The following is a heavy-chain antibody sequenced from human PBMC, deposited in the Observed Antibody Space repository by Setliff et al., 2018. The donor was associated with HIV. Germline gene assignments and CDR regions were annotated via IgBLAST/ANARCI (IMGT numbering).Heavy chain of an antibody. CDR2: ISYDGTSQ. Sequence: PGGSLRLSCATSGFTFSSYAMNWVRQAPGKGLEWVAVISYDGTSQQYADSVKGRFTISRDNSKNTVFLQMDSLSVEDTAVYYCARPETSQASQFFLFFDYWGQGTLVTVSS. J-gene: IGHJ4*02. V-gene: IGHV3-30*03. CDR1: GFTFSSYA. CDR3: ARPETSQASQFFLFFDY.